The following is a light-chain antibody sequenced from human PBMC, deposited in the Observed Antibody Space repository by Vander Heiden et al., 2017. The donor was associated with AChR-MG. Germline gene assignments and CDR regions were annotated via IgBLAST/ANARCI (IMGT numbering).Light chain of an antibody. CDR1: SSNIGNNY. J-gene: IGLJ1*01. CDR2: ENN. CDR3: GTWDSSLSACV. Sequence: QSVLTQPPSVSAAPGQKVTISCSGSSSNIGNNYASWYQQLPGPAPKLLIYENNKRPSGIPARFSGSKSGTSATLGITGLQTGDEADYYCGTWDSSLSACVFGTGTKVTVL. V-gene: IGLV1-51*02.